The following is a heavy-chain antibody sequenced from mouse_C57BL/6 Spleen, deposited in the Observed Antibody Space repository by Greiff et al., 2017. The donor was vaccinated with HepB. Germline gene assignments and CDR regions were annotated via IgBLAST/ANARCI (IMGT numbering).Heavy chain of an antibody. J-gene: IGHJ2*01. Sequence: DVMLVESGGGLVQPGGSLKLSCAASGFTFSDYYMYWVRQTPEKRLEWVAYISNGGGSTYYPDTVKGRFTISRDNAKNTLYLQMSRLKSEDTAMYYCARSHYYGSLDYWGQGTTLTVSS. CDR2: ISNGGGST. CDR3: ARSHYYGSLDY. D-gene: IGHD1-1*01. V-gene: IGHV5-12*01. CDR1: GFTFSDYY.